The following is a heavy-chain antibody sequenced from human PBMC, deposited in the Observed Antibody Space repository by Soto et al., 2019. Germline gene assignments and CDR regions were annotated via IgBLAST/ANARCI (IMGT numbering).Heavy chain of an antibody. J-gene: IGHJ5*02. D-gene: IGHD3-9*01. CDR2: IYYSGST. Sequence: SETLSLTCTVSGGSISSSSYYWGWIRQPPGKGLEWIGSIYYSGSTYYNPSLKSRVTISVDTSKNQFPLKLSSVTAADTAVYYCASLIFYDTSGVPWGQGTLVTVSS. V-gene: IGHV4-39*01. CDR3: ASLIFYDTSGVP. CDR1: GGSISSSSYY.